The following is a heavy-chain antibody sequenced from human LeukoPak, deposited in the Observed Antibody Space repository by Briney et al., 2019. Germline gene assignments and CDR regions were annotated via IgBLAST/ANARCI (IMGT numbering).Heavy chain of an antibody. J-gene: IGHJ3*02. CDR2: IYTGGSN. D-gene: IGHD2-15*01. Sequence: SETLSLTCTVSGGSISSGSYFWRWIRQPAGKGLQWIGSIYTGGSNNYNPSLKSRITMSVDTSKNQFSLKLSSVTAADTAVYYCARREELLRGAFDIWGQGTMVTVSS. V-gene: IGHV4-61*02. CDR1: GGSISSGSYF. CDR3: ARREELLRGAFDI.